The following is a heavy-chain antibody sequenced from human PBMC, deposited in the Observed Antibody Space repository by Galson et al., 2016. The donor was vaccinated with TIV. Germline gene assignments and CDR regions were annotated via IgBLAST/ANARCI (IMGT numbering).Heavy chain of an antibody. CDR2: ISFDGNNQ. J-gene: IGHJ4*02. CDR3: VKVGARGYGDYPYYLEY. CDR1: GFIFSIYG. V-gene: IGHV3-30*18. D-gene: IGHD4-17*01. Sequence: SLRLSCAASGFIFSIYGMHWVRQAPGKGLEWVTLISFDGNNQYYADSVKGRFTSSRDNSKNTMYLHMNSLRTEDTAVYYCVKVGARGYGDYPYYLEYWGQGTLVTVSS.